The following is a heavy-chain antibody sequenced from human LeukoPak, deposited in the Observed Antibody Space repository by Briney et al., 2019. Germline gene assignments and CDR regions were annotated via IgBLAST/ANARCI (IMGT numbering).Heavy chain of an antibody. V-gene: IGHV5-51*01. D-gene: IGHD6-13*01. CDR2: IYPGDSDT. Sequence: GASLKISCKGSGSSFTSYWIGWVRQMPGKGLEWMGIIYPGDSDTRYSPSFQGQVTIPADKSISTAYLQWSSLKASDTAMYYCARLDSSSWYLTWQGWGQGTLVTVSS. CDR1: GSSFTSYW. J-gene: IGHJ4*02. CDR3: ARLDSSSWYLTWQG.